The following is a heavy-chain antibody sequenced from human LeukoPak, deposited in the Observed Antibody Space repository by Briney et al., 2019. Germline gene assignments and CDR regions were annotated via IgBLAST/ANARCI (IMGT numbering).Heavy chain of an antibody. CDR3: ARGWITKTYNWFDP. CDR1: GFTFSSHN. V-gene: IGHV3-21*04. CDR2: ISGSSSYI. D-gene: IGHD3-16*01. J-gene: IGHJ5*02. Sequence: GGALTLSCAASGFTFSSHNMNWVRQAPGKGLEWVSAISGSSSYIHYADSVKGRFTTSRDNARASVFLQMNSLRAEDTALYYCARGWITKTYNWFDPWGQGTLVTVSS.